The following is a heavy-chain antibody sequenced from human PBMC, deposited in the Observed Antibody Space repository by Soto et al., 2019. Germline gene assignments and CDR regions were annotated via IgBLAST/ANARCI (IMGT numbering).Heavy chain of an antibody. D-gene: IGHD3-16*01. J-gene: IGHJ4*02. CDR1: GFTFSSYS. V-gene: IGHV3-21*01. CDR3: ARETGIMITFGGVTYYFDY. Sequence: PGGSLRLSCAASGFTFSSYSMNWVRQAPGKGLEWVSSISSSSSYIYYADSVKGRFTISRDNAKNSLYLQMNSLRAEDTAVYYCARETGIMITFGGVTYYFDYWGQGTLVTVSS. CDR2: ISSSSSYI.